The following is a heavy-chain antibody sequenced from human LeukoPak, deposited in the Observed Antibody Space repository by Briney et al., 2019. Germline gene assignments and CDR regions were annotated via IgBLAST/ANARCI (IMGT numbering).Heavy chain of an antibody. J-gene: IGHJ4*02. Sequence: PGGSLRLSCAASGFTFSTYGMNWVRQAPGKGLEWVSSISSTSSYIYYADSVRGRFTISRDNAKNSLYLQMNSLRAEDTAVYYCARGGTFGVDISDYWGRGTLVTVSS. CDR1: GFTFSTYG. CDR2: ISSTSSYI. D-gene: IGHD3-3*01. V-gene: IGHV3-21*01. CDR3: ARGGTFGVDISDY.